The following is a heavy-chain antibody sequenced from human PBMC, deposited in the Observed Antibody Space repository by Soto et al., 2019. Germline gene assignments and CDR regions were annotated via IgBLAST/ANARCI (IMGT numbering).Heavy chain of an antibody. D-gene: IGHD2-2*01. V-gene: IGHV1-69*12. Sequence: QVQLVQSGAEVKKPGSSVKVSCKVSGGSLKNYAISWVRQARGQGLEWMGGIIPAFGRISYAEKFQGRVTIIADESTGIVYLDLRSLRSEDMSVYYCADLSLGYCITTTCPPDYWGQGTLVTVSS. CDR2: IIPAFGRI. J-gene: IGHJ4*02. CDR3: ADLSLGYCITTTCPPDY. CDR1: GGSLKNYA.